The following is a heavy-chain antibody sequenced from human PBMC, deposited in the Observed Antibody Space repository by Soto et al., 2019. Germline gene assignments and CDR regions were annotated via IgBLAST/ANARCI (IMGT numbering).Heavy chain of an antibody. CDR1: GFTFSSYG. V-gene: IGHV3-30*18. CDR3: AKDPYSSGWYFDY. D-gene: IGHD6-19*01. Sequence: QVQLVESGGGVDQPGRSLRLSCAASGFTFSSYGMHWVRQAPGTGLEWVAVISYDGSNKYYADSVKGRFTISRDNSKNTLYLQMNSLRAEDTAVYYCAKDPYSSGWYFDYWGQGTLVTVSS. J-gene: IGHJ4*02. CDR2: ISYDGSNK.